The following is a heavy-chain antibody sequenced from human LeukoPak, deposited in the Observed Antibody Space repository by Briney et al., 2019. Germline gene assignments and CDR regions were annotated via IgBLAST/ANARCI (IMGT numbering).Heavy chain of an antibody. Sequence: PGRSLRLSCAASGFSFTTYGMHWVRQAPGKGLEWVAVISYDGSNKYYADSVKGRFTISRDNSNNTLYLQMNSLRAEDTAVYYCAKGVAVATTYFQHRGQGTLVTVSS. D-gene: IGHD5-12*01. CDR2: ISYDGSNK. V-gene: IGHV3-30*18. CDR3: AKGVAVATTYFQH. CDR1: GFSFTTYG. J-gene: IGHJ1*01.